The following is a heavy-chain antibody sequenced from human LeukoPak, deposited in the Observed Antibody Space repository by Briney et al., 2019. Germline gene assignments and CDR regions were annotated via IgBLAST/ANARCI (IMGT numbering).Heavy chain of an antibody. D-gene: IGHD2-15*01. V-gene: IGHV3-9*01. CDR2: ISWNSGSI. CDR1: GFTFDDYA. CDR3: AKDSCGSCCEQNWFDP. Sequence: GGSLRLSCAASGFTFDDYAMHWVRQAPGKGLERVSGISWNSGSIGYADSVKGRFTISRDNAKNSLYLQMNSLRAEDTALYYCAKDSCGSCCEQNWFDPWGQGTLVTVSS. J-gene: IGHJ5*02.